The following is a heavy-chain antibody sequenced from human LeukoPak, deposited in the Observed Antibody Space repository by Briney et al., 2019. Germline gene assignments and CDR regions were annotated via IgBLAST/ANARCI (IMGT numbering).Heavy chain of an antibody. V-gene: IGHV4-38-2*01. CDR2: IYGRAST. Sequence: SETLSLTCAVSGYSLGKNYYWGWIRQSPGKGLEWIGRIYGRASTSYNPSLMNRVTMSVDTSKNHFSLQLTSVTAADTAVYYCARYDSRGSASTRFDYWGPGILVTVSS. CDR3: ARYDSRGSASTRFDY. D-gene: IGHD3-16*01. J-gene: IGHJ4*02. CDR1: GYSLGKNYY.